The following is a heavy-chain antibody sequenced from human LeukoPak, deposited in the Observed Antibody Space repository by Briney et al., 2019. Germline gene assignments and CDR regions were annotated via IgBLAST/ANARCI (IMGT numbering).Heavy chain of an antibody. J-gene: IGHJ4*02. D-gene: IGHD5-18*01. CDR1: GGSISSSSYY. Sequence: SETLSLTCTVSGGSISSSSYYWGWIRQPPGKGLEWIGSIYYSGSTYYNPSLKSRVTISVDTSKNQFSLKLSSVTAADTAVYYCARAGYGPLKVDYWGQGTLVTVSS. V-gene: IGHV4-39*01. CDR2: IYYSGST. CDR3: ARAGYGPLKVDY.